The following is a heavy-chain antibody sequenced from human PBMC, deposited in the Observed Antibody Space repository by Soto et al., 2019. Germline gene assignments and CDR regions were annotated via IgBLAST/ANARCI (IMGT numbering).Heavy chain of an antibody. V-gene: IGHV4-39*01. D-gene: IGHD3-10*01. J-gene: IGHJ4*02. CDR1: GGSISSSSYY. Sequence: QLQLQESGPGLVKPSETLSLTCTVSGGSISSSSYYWGWIRQPPGKGLEWIGSIYYSGSTYYNPSLKSRVTISVDTSKNQFSLKLSSVTAADTAVYYWASLPHYYGSGSYDYWGQGTLVTVSS. CDR3: ASLPHYYGSGSYDY. CDR2: IYYSGST.